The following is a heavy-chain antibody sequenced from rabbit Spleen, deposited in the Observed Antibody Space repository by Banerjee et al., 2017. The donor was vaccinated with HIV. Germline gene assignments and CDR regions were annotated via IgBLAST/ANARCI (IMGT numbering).Heavy chain of an antibody. J-gene: IGHJ6*01. CDR2: AYAGSSDST. V-gene: IGHV1S40*01. Sequence: QSLEESGGDLVKPGASLTLTCIASGVSFSGDSYMCWVRQAPGKGLEWVACAYAGSSDSTYSATWAKGRFTISKTSSTTVTLQMTSLTVADTATYFCARDAGTSFSTYGMDLWGQGTLVTVS. D-gene: IGHD8-1*01. CDR3: ARDAGTSFSTYGMDL. CDR1: GVSFSGDSY.